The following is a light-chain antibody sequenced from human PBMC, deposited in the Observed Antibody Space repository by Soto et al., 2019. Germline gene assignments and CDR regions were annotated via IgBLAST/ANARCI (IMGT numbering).Light chain of an antibody. CDR1: QSVNNY. Sequence: EIVMTQSPATLSVSPGERVTLSCRASQSVNNYLAWYQQKPGQSPRLVIYDASSRATGIPDRFSGSGSGTDFTLTISRLEPEDFAVYFCYQYDSSPWTFGQGTKVDIK. J-gene: IGKJ1*01. V-gene: IGKV3-20*01. CDR3: YQYDSSPWT. CDR2: DAS.